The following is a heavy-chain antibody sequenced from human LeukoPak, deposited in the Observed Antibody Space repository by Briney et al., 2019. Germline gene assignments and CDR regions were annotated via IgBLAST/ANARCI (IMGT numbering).Heavy chain of an antibody. J-gene: IGHJ4*02. CDR2: IYHSGST. V-gene: IGHV4-39*07. CDR3: ARTDDYGDYAVLG. D-gene: IGHD4-17*01. CDR1: GGSISSSSYY. Sequence: PSETLSLTCTVSGGSISSSSYYWGWMRQPPGKGLEWIGSIYHSGSTYYNPSLKSRVTISVDTSKNQFSLKLSSVTAADTAVYYCARTDDYGDYAVLGWGQGTLVTVSS.